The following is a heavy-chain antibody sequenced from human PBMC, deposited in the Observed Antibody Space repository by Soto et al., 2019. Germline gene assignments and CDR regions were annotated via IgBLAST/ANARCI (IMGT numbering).Heavy chain of an antibody. J-gene: IGHJ4*02. V-gene: IGHV4-39*01. Sequence: SETLPLTCTVSGYFISSRGYYWVWIRQSLGKGLGWLGSIYYTGSPYYTSLVRRVTMSVDTSMKQFSLKLSSVTAANSVVYYCAIEYSSGWYYFDFWGQGALVTVSS. CDR1: GYFISSRGYY. CDR3: AIEYSSGWYYFDF. D-gene: IGHD6-19*01. CDR2: IYYTGSP.